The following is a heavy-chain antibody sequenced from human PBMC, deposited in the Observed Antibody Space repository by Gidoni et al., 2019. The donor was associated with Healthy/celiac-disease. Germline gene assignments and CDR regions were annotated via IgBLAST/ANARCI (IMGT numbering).Heavy chain of an antibody. J-gene: IGHJ1*01. V-gene: IGHV3-23*04. CDR1: GFTFSSYA. CDR3: AKGGHYYDSSADDVFQH. CDR2: ISGSGGST. D-gene: IGHD3-22*01. Sequence: EVQLVESGGGLVQPGGSLRLSCADSGFTFSSYAMSWVRQAPGKGLEWVSAISGSGGSTYYADSVKGRFTISRDNSKNTLYLQMNSLRAEDTAVYYCAKGGHYYDSSADDVFQHWGQGTLVTVSS.